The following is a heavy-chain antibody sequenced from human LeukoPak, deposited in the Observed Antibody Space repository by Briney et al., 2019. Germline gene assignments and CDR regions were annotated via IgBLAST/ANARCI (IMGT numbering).Heavy chain of an antibody. CDR3: ARDHLGYGLKYYGMDV. J-gene: IGHJ6*02. CDR1: GGSISSGGYY. D-gene: IGHD5-18*01. V-gene: IGHV4-31*03. CDR2: IYYSGST. Sequence: SETLSLTCTVSGGSISSGGYYWSWIHQHPGKGLEWIGYIYYSGSTYYNPSLKSRVTISVDTSKNQFSLKLSSVTAADTAVYYCARDHLGYGLKYYGMDVWGQGTTVTVSS.